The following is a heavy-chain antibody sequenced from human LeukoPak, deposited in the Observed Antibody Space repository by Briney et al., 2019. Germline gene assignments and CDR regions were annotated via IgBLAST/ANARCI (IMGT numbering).Heavy chain of an antibody. Sequence: GGSLRLSCAASGFTFSSYGMHWVRQAPGKGLEWVAFIRYDGSNKYYADSVKGRFTISRDNSKNTLYLQMNSLRAEDTAVYYCAKAPRDCGGDCWADYWGQGTLVTVSS. CDR2: IRYDGSNK. D-gene: IGHD2-21*02. CDR3: AKAPRDCGGDCWADY. J-gene: IGHJ4*02. CDR1: GFTFSSYG. V-gene: IGHV3-30*02.